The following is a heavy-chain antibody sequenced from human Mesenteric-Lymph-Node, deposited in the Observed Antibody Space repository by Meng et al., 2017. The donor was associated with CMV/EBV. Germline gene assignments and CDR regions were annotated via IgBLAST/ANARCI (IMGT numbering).Heavy chain of an antibody. V-gene: IGHV4-4*02. D-gene: IGHD2-8*02. CDR1: GGSISSSNW. Sequence: SETLSLTCAVSGGSISSSNWWSWVRQPPGKGLEWIGEIYHSGSTNYNPSLKSRVTISVDKSKNQFSLKLSSVTAADTAVYYCATEGRTARYLGYFDYWGQGTLVTVSS. J-gene: IGHJ4*02. CDR2: IYHSGST. CDR3: ATEGRTARYLGYFDY.